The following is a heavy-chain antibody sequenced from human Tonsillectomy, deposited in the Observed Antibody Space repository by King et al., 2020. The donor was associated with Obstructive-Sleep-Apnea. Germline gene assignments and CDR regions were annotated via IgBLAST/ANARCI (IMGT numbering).Heavy chain of an antibody. D-gene: IGHD5-18*01. CDR2: IYYSGST. V-gene: IGHV4-59*08. Sequence: QLQESGPGLVKPSETLSLTCTVSGGSISSYYWSWIRQPPGKGLEWIGYIYYSGSTNYNPSLKSRVTISEDTSKNQFSLRLSSVTAADTAVYYCATSGYSYGPLDYWGQGTLVTVSS. J-gene: IGHJ4*02. CDR3: ATSGYSYGPLDY. CDR1: GGSISSYY.